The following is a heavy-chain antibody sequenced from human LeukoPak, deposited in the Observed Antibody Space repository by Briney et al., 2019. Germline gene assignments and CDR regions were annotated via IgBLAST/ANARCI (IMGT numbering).Heavy chain of an antibody. Sequence: GGSLRLSCAASGFTFSSYHMSWVRQPPGKGLEWVSAISGSGGSTNYADSVKGRFTISRDNAKNSLYLQMNSLRAEDTAVYYCARVSPQTEIWCNYWGQGTLVTVSS. CDR1: GFTFSSYH. V-gene: IGHV3-23*01. CDR3: ARVSPQTEIWCNY. CDR2: ISGSGGST. D-gene: IGHD2-8*02. J-gene: IGHJ4*02.